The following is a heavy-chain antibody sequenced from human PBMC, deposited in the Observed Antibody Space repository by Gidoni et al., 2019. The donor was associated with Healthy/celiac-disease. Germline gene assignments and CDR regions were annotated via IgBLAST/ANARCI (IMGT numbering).Heavy chain of an antibody. J-gene: IGHJ2*01. D-gene: IGHD4-17*01. V-gene: IGHV4-34*01. CDR1: GGSFSGYY. CDR2: INHSGST. Sequence: QVQLQQWGAGLLKPSETLSLTCAVYGGSFSGYYWSWIRQPPGKGLEWIGEINHSGSTNYNPSLKSRVTISVDTSKNQFSLKLSSVTAADTAVYYCARGSREDDYGDYSLQGGDWYFDLWGRGTLVTVSS. CDR3: ARGSREDDYGDYSLQGGDWYFDL.